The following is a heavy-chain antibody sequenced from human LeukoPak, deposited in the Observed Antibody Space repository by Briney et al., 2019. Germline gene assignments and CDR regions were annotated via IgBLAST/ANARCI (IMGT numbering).Heavy chain of an antibody. CDR2: ISYDGSNK. D-gene: IGHD6-13*01. CDR1: GFTFSSYA. J-gene: IGHJ5*02. Sequence: PGGSLRLSCAASGFTFSSYAMHWVRQAPGKGLEWVAVISYDGSNKYYADSVKGRFTISRGNSKNTLYLQMNSLRAEDTAVYYRARDPSSYVHSSSPWGQGTLVTVSS. CDR3: ARDPSSYVHSSSP. V-gene: IGHV3-30*04.